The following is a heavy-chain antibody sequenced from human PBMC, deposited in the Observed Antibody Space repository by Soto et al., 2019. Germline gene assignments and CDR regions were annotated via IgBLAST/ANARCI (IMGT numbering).Heavy chain of an antibody. D-gene: IGHD3-22*01. CDR3: ARVDSSGYYLGY. CDR2: INPSGGST. Sequence: ASVKVSCKASGYTFTSYYMRWVRRAPGQGLEWMGIINPSGGSTSYAQKFQGRVTMTRDTSTSTVYMELSSLRSEDTAVYYCARVDSSGYYLGYWGQGTLVTVSS. CDR1: GYTFTSYY. V-gene: IGHV1-46*01. J-gene: IGHJ4*02.